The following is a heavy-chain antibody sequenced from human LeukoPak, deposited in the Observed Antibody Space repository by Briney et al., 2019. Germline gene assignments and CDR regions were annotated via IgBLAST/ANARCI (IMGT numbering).Heavy chain of an antibody. CDR2: ISSSSSYT. CDR3: ARAWHYDSSGYEYYYYGMDV. Sequence: PGGSLRLSCAASGFTFSDYYMSWIRQAPGKGLEWVSYISSSSSYTNYAGSVKGRFTISRDNAKNSLYLQMNSLRAEDTAVYYCARAWHYDSSGYEYYYYGMDVWGQGTTVTVSS. D-gene: IGHD3-22*01. V-gene: IGHV3-11*06. CDR1: GFTFSDYY. J-gene: IGHJ6*02.